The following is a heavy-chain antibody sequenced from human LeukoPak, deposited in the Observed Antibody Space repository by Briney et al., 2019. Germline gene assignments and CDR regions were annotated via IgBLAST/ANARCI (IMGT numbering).Heavy chain of an antibody. CDR3: ARGYCSSTSCYIISYYMDV. J-gene: IGHJ6*03. V-gene: IGHV4-39*07. D-gene: IGHD2-2*02. Sequence: SETLSLTCTVSGGSISSSSYYWGCIRQPPGKGLECIGSIYYSGSTYYNPSLKSRVTISVDTSKNQFSLKLSSVTAADPAVYYCARGYCSSTSCYIISYYMDVWGKGTTVTVSS. CDR1: GGSISSSSYY. CDR2: IYYSGST.